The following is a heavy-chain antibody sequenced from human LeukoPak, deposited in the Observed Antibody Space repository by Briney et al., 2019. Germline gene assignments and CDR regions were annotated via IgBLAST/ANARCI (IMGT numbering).Heavy chain of an antibody. CDR1: GYTFTSYG. CDR3: ARVWSVTSYFDY. V-gene: IGHV1-18*01. D-gene: IGHD4-11*01. CDR2: ISAYNGNT. J-gene: IGHJ4*02. Sequence: ASVKVSCKASGYTFTSYGISWVRQAPGQGLEWMGWISAYNGNTNYAQKLQGRVTMTTDTPTSTAYMELRSLRSDDTAVYYCARVWSVTSYFDYWGQGTLVTVSS.